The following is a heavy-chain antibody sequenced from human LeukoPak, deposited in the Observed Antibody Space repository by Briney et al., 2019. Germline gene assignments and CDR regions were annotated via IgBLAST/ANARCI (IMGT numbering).Heavy chain of an antibody. CDR2: IIPIFGTA. D-gene: IGHD3-3*01. V-gene: IGHV1-69*01. CDR1: GGTFSSYA. J-gene: IGHJ6*03. Sequence: EASVKVSCKASGGTFSSYAISWVRQAPGQGLEWMGGIIPIFGTANYAQKFQGRVTITADESTSTAYMELSSLRSEDTAVYYCARDHLAQLAIFGVVTLDPPYYYMDVWGKGTTVTVSS. CDR3: ARDHLAQLAIFGVVTLDPPYYYMDV.